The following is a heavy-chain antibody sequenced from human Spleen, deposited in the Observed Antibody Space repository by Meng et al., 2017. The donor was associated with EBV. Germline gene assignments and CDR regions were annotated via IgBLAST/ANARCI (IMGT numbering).Heavy chain of an antibody. J-gene: IGHJ4*02. Sequence: QVPLRESGPGLVKPSETLSLSCSVSGESISRSDYYRGWIRQPPGKGLEWIGSMSYGGNTYYKPSLKSRVTISVDTSKNQISLQLSSVTAADTAVYYCARDRGDTNAYDFDYWGQGTLVTVSS. V-gene: IGHV4-39*07. D-gene: IGHD5-18*01. CDR2: MSYGGNT. CDR3: ARDRGDTNAYDFDY. CDR1: GESISRSDYY.